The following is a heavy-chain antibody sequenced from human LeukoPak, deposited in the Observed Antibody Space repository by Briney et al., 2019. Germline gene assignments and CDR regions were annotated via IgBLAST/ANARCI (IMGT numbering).Heavy chain of an antibody. J-gene: IGHJ4*02. CDR1: GGSFSGYY. CDR2: INQSGST. CDR3: ARVPGYSYGETDY. V-gene: IGHV4-34*09. D-gene: IGHD5-18*01. Sequence: ASEALSLTCAVYGGSFSGYYWSWIRQPPGKGLEWIGEINQSGSTNYNPSLKSRVTISVDTSKNQFSLKLSSVTAADTAVYYCARVPGYSYGETDYWGQGTLVTVSS.